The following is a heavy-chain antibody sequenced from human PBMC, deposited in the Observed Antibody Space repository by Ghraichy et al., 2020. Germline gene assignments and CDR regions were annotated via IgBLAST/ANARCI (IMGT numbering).Heavy chain of an antibody. CDR1: GGSISSYY. CDR2: IYYSGST. D-gene: IGHD3-22*01. CDR3: ARDRYDTSGYYYFDF. V-gene: IGHV4-59*01. Sequence: SETLSPTCTVSGGSISSYYWSWIRQPPGKGLEWIGYIYYSGSTNYNPSLKSRVTISLDTSQNQFSLKLSSVTAADTAVYYCARDRYDTSGYYYFDFWGQGTLVTVSS. J-gene: IGHJ4*02.